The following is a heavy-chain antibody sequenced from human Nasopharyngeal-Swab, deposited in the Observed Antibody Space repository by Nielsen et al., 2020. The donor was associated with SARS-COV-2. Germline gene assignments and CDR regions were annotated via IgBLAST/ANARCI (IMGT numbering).Heavy chain of an antibody. D-gene: IGHD7-27*01. V-gene: IGHV2-5*01. CDR2: IYWNDDK. CDR3: ALDLRDSGFDY. CDR1: GFSLSTSGVG. Sequence: SGPTLVKPTQTITLTCTFSGFSLSTSGVGVGWIRQPPGKALEWLALIYWNDDKRYSPSLKSRLTITKDTSKNQVVLTMTNTDPVDTATYYCALDLRDSGFDYWGQGTLVTVSS. J-gene: IGHJ4*02.